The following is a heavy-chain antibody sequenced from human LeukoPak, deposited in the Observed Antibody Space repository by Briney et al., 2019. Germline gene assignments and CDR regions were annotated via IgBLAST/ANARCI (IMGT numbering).Heavy chain of an antibody. D-gene: IGHD1-1*01. J-gene: IGHJ4*02. CDR3: AKDIGDVGRRGYFDY. Sequence: GGSLRLSCAASRFTLSSHGMSWVRQAPGKGLEWVSAILGSGGPTYYADSVKGRFTISRDNSKNMLYLQMNSLRAEDTAVYYCAKDIGDVGRRGYFDYWGQGTLVTVSS. V-gene: IGHV3-23*01. CDR1: RFTLSSHG. CDR2: ILGSGGPT.